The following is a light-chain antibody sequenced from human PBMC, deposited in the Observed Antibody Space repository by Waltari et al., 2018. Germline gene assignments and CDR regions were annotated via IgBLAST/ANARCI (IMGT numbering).Light chain of an antibody. CDR2: DAS. CDR1: QTISYW. V-gene: IGKV1-5*01. J-gene: IGKJ1*01. CDR3: QQYNSYSWT. Sequence: DIKMTQSPSTLSASVGDSVPIPCRANQTISYWLAWHQQKPGKAPRLLIYDASILESGVPSRFSGSASGTEFTLSINSLQPDDFACYYCQQYNSYSWTFGQGTKVEIK.